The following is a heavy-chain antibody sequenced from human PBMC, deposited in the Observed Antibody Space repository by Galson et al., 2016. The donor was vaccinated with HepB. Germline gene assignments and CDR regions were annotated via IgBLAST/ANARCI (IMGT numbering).Heavy chain of an antibody. Sequence: SLRLSCAVSGFTVTSTAMHWVRQAPGKGPQWVAVMSYDGEKKFYGDSVKGRFIISRDNSKNTLYLEMKSLTTEDTGVSYCAKGWGSSWLFQYWGQGTLVTVSS. J-gene: IGHJ4*02. CDR3: AKGWGSSWLFQY. CDR1: GFTVTSTA. D-gene: IGHD3-16*01. V-gene: IGHV3-30*04. CDR2: MSYDGEKK.